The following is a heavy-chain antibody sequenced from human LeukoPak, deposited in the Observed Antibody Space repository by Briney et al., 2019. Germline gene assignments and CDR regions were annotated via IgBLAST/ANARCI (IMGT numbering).Heavy chain of an antibody. CDR3: AKGRAQYCSSTSCYAFDY. J-gene: IGHJ4*02. V-gene: IGHV3-33*06. D-gene: IGHD2-2*01. CDR1: GFTFSSYV. CDR2: IWYDGSNK. Sequence: GGSLRLSCAASGFTFSSYVMHWVRQAPGKGLEWVAVIWYDGSNKYYADSMKGRFTISRDNSKNTLYLEMNSLRAEDTAVYYCAKGRAQYCSSTSCYAFDYWGQGTLVTVSS.